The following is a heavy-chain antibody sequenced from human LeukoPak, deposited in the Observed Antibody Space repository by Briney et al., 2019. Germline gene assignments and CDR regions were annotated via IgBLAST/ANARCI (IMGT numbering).Heavy chain of an antibody. Sequence: GGSLRLSCAASGFTFSTYWMTWVRQAPGKGLEWVANIKHNGSESYYVDSVKGRFTISRDNSKNSLFLQMNSLRVEDTAVYYCARARPYCTNGVCYRAYYFDYWGQGTLVTVSS. CDR2: IKHNGSES. CDR3: ARARPYCTNGVCYRAYYFDY. V-gene: IGHV3-7*04. D-gene: IGHD2-8*01. CDR1: GFTFSTYW. J-gene: IGHJ4*02.